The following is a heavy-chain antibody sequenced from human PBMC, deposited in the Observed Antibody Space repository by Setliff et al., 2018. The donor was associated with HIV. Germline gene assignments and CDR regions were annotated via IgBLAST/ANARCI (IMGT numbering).Heavy chain of an antibody. J-gene: IGHJ4*02. V-gene: IGHV1-46*01. CDR2: IIPSGGST. CDR3: ARGIAAAGLDY. Sequence: VASVKVSCKASGGTFSSYAISWVRQAPGQGLEWMGGIIPSGGSTSYAQKFQGRDTMTRDTSTSTVYMELSSLRSEDTAVCYCARGIAAAGLDYWGQGTLVTVSS. D-gene: IGHD6-13*01. CDR1: GGTFSSYA.